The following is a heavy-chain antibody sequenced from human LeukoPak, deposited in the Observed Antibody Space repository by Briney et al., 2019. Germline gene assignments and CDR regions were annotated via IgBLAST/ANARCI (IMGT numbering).Heavy chain of an antibody. D-gene: IGHD2-21*02. CDR1: GFTFSSYS. Sequence: GGSLRLSCAASGFTFSSYSMNWVRQAPGKGLEWVSSISSSSSYIYYADSVKGRFTISRDNAKNSLYLQMNSLRAEDTAVYYCAGASIAYCGGDCYSADHDAFDIWGQGTMVTVSS. J-gene: IGHJ3*02. V-gene: IGHV3-21*01. CDR2: ISSSSSYI. CDR3: AGASIAYCGGDCYSADHDAFDI.